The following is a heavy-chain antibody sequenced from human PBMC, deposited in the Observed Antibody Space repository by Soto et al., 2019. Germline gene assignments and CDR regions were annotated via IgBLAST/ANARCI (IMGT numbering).Heavy chain of an antibody. Sequence: PSETLSLTCTVSGGSISSSSYYWGWIRQPPGKGLEWIGFIFYSGSTYYTPSFKSRFTISVDTSKNQFSLKLSLVTAADTAVYYCASYYDIFFWGQGTLVTVS. D-gene: IGHD3-9*01. CDR2: IFYSGST. CDR3: ASYYDIFF. CDR1: GGSISSSSYY. V-gene: IGHV4-39*01. J-gene: IGHJ1*01.